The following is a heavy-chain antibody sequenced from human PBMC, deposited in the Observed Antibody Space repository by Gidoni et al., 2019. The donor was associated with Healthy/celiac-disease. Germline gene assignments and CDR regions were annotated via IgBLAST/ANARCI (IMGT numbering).Heavy chain of an antibody. CDR1: GFTFSSYS. CDR2: SSSSSSYI. D-gene: IGHD3-22*01. Sequence: EVQLVESGGGLVKPGGSLRLSCAASGFTFSSYSMNWVRQAPGKGLEWVSSSSSSSSYIYYADSVKGRFTISRDNAKNSLYLQMNSLRAEDTAVYYCAREYELLPWKYAFDIWGQGTMVTVSS. J-gene: IGHJ3*02. CDR3: AREYELLPWKYAFDI. V-gene: IGHV3-21*01.